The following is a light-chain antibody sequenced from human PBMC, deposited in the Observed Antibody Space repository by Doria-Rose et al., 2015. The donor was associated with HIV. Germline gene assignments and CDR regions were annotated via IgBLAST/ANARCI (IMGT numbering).Light chain of an antibody. V-gene: IGKV1-9*01. CDR3: QRFDSFPRT. CDR2: GAS. Sequence: TQSPSFLSASVGVRVTITCRASQGISRYLAWYQQKPGKAPTLLIFGASTLQSGVPSRFSGSGSGTEFTLTISSLQPEYFATYYCQRFDSFPRTFGQGTMVELK. CDR1: QGISRY. J-gene: IGKJ1*01.